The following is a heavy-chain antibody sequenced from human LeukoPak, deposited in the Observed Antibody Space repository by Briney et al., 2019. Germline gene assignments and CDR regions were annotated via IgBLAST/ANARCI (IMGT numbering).Heavy chain of an antibody. CDR1: GFTFSSYG. D-gene: IGHD3-9*01. Sequence: GGSLRLSCAAPGFTFSSYGMHWVRQAPGEGLEWVAVIWYDGSNKYYADSVKGRFTISRDNSKNTLYLQMNSLRAEDTAVYYCARGADILTGYYDYWGQGTLVTVSS. CDR3: ARGADILTGYYDY. CDR2: IWYDGSNK. J-gene: IGHJ4*02. V-gene: IGHV3-33*01.